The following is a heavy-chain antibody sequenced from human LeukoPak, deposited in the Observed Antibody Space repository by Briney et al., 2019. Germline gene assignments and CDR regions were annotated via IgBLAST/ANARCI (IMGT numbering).Heavy chain of an antibody. CDR1: GFTFSSYA. D-gene: IGHD4-17*01. Sequence: GGSLRLSCAASGFTFSSYAMHWVRQAPGKGLEWVAVISYDGSNKYYADSVKGRFTISRDNSKNTLYLQMNSLRAEDTAVYFCAKDPNGDYIGTFDIWGQGTMVTVSS. J-gene: IGHJ3*02. CDR3: AKDPNGDYIGTFDI. CDR2: ISYDGSNK. V-gene: IGHV3-30-3*01.